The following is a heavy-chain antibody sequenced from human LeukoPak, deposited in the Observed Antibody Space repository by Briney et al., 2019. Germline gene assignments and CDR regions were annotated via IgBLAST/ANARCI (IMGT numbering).Heavy chain of an antibody. CDR1: GYTFTGYY. V-gene: IGHV1-2*02. CDR3: ARDHLGYSYGNDY. J-gene: IGHJ4*02. CDR2: INPNSGGT. Sequence: GASVKVSCKASGYTFTGYYMHWVRQAPGQGLEWMGWINPNSGGTNYAQKFQGRVTMTRDTSISTAYMELSRLRSDDTAVYYCARDHLGYSYGNDYWGQGTLVTVSS. D-gene: IGHD5-18*01.